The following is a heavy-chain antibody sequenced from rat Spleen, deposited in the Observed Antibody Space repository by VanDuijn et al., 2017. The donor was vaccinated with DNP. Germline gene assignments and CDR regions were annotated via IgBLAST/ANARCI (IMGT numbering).Heavy chain of an antibody. Sequence: EVQLQESGPGLVKPSQSLSLTCSVTGYSITSSYRWNWIRKFPGNKMEWIGHISYSGSTSYNPSLKSRISITRDTSKNHFFLQLNSVTTEDTATYYCARSRYSGDPYYFDYWGQGVMVTVSS. CDR2: ISYSGST. D-gene: IGHD1-1*01. V-gene: IGHV3-1*01. CDR1: GYSITSSY. J-gene: IGHJ2*01. CDR3: ARSRYSGDPYYFDY.